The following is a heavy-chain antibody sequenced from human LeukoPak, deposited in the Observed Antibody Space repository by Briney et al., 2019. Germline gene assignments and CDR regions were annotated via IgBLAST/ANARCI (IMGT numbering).Heavy chain of an antibody. CDR1: GGSISSYY. CDR2: VHRSGDT. CDR3: ARDDFEYSVHYGMDV. D-gene: IGHD3-9*01. Sequence: SEALSLTCSVSGGSISSYYWSWIRQPAGKGLEWIGRVHRSGDTNYNPSLKSRLTMSVETSKNQISLRLRSVSAADTAVYYCARDDFEYSVHYGMDVWGQGTTVTVSS. J-gene: IGHJ6*02. V-gene: IGHV4-4*07.